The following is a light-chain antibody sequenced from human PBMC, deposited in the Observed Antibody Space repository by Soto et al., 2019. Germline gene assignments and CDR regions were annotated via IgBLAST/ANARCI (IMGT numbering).Light chain of an antibody. CDR1: QSVSTK. CDR2: GAS. Sequence: MVMTQSPATLSVSPGERATLSCRASQSVSTKLAWYQQKPGQAPRLLIYGASTRATGIPARFSGSGSGTDCTLTISSLQSEDVAVYYCQQYNNWPYTFGPGTRVDIK. CDR3: QQYNNWPYT. J-gene: IGKJ3*01. V-gene: IGKV3D-15*01.